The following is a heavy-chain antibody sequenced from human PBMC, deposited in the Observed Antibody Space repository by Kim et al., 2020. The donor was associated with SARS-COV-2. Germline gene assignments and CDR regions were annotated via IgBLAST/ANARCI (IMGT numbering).Heavy chain of an antibody. V-gene: IGHV4-31*03. Sequence: SETLSLTCTVSGGSISSGGYYWSWIRQHPGKGLEWIGYIYYSGSTYYNPSLKSRVTISVDTSKNQFSLKLSSVTAADTAVYYCARQFAWGIVGATRHAFDSWGQGTMVTVSS. D-gene: IGHD1-26*01. CDR3: ARQFAWGIVGATRHAFDS. CDR2: IYYSGST. J-gene: IGHJ3*02. CDR1: GGSISSGGYY.